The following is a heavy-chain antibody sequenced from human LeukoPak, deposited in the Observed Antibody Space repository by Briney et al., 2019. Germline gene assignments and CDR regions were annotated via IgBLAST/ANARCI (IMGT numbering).Heavy chain of an antibody. D-gene: IGHD3-10*01. CDR1: GGSFSGYY. V-gene: IGHV4-34*01. CDR2: INHSGST. J-gene: IGHJ4*02. Sequence: SETLSLTCTVYGGSFSGYYWSWIRQPPGKGLEWIGEINHSGSTNYNPSLKSRVTISVDTSKNQFSLKLSSVTAADTAVYYCARHGYYGSGKTFDYWGQGTLVTVSS. CDR3: ARHGYYGSGKTFDY.